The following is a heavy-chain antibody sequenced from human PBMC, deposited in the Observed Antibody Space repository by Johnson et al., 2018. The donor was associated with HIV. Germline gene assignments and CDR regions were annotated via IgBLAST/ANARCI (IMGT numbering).Heavy chain of an antibody. D-gene: IGHD6-13*01. CDR3: AREKLRYSRPSKHDAFDI. J-gene: IGHJ3*02. V-gene: IGHV3-30-3*01. Sequence: VQLVESGGGVVQSGRSLRLSCAASGFAFSRFAMHWVRQVPDKGLEWVAVISYDGSNKYYADSVKGRFTISRDNSKNTLYLQMNSLRAEDTAVYYCAREKLRYSRPSKHDAFDIWGQGTMVTVSS. CDR1: GFAFSRFA. CDR2: ISYDGSNK.